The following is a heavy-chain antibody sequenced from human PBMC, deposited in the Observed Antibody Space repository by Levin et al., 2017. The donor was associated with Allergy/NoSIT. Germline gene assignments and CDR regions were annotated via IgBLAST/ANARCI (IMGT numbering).Heavy chain of an antibody. CDR3: ARVLGGQIVVVPATLGY. CDR1: GFTFSSYA. D-gene: IGHD2-2*01. Sequence: PGGSLRLSCAASGFTFSSYAMHWVRQAPGKGLEWVAVISYDGSNKYYADSVKGRFTISRDNSKNTLYLQMNSLRAEDTAVYYCARVLGGQIVVVPATLGYWGQGTLVTVSS. V-gene: IGHV3-30*04. CDR2: ISYDGSNK. J-gene: IGHJ4*02.